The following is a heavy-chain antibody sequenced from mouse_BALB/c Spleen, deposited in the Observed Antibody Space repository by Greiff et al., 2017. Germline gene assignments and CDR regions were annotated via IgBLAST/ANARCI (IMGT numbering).Heavy chain of an antibody. D-gene: IGHD2-10*02. CDR1: GYTFTSYW. CDR2: INPSTGYT. Sequence: VQLKQSGAELAKPGASVKMSCKASGYTFTSYWMHWVKQRPGQGLEWIGYINPSTGYTEYNQKFKDKATLTADKSSSTAYMQLSSLTSEDSAVYYCATSYGNYEAYWGQGTLVTVSA. J-gene: IGHJ3*01. CDR3: ATSYGNYEAY. V-gene: IGHV1-7*01.